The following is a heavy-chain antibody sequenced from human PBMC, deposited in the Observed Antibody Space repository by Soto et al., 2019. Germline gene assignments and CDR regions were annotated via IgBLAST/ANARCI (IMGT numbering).Heavy chain of an antibody. CDR1: GFPLSTYG. V-gene: IGHV3-23*01. Sequence: VQLLESGGGLVQPGGSLRLSCAASGFPLSTYGMTWVRQAPGKGLEWVSAITGTGGNTYYVDSVKGRFTSSRDNSKNMLYLQVNSLRVEDTAVYYCARIRGYWYGLDVWGQGTKVTVSS. CDR3: ARIRGYWYGLDV. J-gene: IGHJ6*02. CDR2: ITGTGGNT.